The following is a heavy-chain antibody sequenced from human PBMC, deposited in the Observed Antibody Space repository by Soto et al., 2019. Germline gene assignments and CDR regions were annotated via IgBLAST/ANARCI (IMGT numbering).Heavy chain of an antibody. CDR1: GYTFTSYA. J-gene: IGHJ4*02. Sequence: KVSCKGSGYTFTSYAMHLVRQAPGQRLEWMGWINAGNGNTKYSQKFQGRVTITRDTSASTAYMELSSLRSEDTAVYYCARGITLPTPLDYWGQGTLVTVSS. CDR2: INAGNGNT. D-gene: IGHD1-20*01. CDR3: ARGITLPTPLDY. V-gene: IGHV1-3*01.